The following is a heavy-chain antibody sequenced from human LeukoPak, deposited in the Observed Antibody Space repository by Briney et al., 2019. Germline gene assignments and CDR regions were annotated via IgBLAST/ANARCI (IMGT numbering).Heavy chain of an antibody. Sequence: GASVKVSCKASGYTFTSYDINWVRQATGQGLEWMGWISAYNGNTNYAQKLQGRVTMTTDTSTSTAYMELRSLRSDDTAVYYCARDRAVTTSWFDPWGQGILVTVSS. V-gene: IGHV1-18*01. CDR3: ARDRAVTTSWFDP. CDR1: GYTFTSYD. CDR2: ISAYNGNT. J-gene: IGHJ5*02. D-gene: IGHD4-11*01.